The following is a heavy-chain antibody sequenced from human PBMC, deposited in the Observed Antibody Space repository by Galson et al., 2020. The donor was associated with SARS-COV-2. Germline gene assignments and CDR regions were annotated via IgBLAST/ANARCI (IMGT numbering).Heavy chain of an antibody. CDR2: INTAGDKT. D-gene: IGHD3-3*01. V-gene: IGHV3-23*01. CDR1: GLTFSTYV. CDR3: ASAGQLLKQSGIWRVIIDDF. Sequence: GESLKISCAASGLTFSTYVMTWVRQAPGTGLEWVSSINTAGDKTYYADSVRGRFTVSRDNFRHMLYLQMNSLRAEDTAVYYCASAGQLLKQSGIWRVIIDDFWGQGTLVTVSS. J-gene: IGHJ4*02.